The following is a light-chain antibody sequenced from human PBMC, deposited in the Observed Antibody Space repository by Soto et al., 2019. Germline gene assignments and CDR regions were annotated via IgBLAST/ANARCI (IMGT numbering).Light chain of an antibody. J-gene: IGKJ2*01. CDR3: QHYDGSPRT. CDR2: GVF. CDR1: QSVKSNY. Sequence: ETVLTQSPGTVSLSPGERATLSCRTSQSVKSNYLAWYQQKPGQAPRLLIYGVFNRGTGIPDRFSGSGSGTDFTLTISGLEPEDSAGYYCQHYDGSPRTFGQGTKLEIK. V-gene: IGKV3-20*01.